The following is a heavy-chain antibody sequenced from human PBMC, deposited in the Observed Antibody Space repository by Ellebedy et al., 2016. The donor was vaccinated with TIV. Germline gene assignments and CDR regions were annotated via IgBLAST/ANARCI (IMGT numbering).Heavy chain of an antibody. CDR3: ARVTFSDGSHYTVNWFDP. J-gene: IGHJ5*02. CDR1: GGSINKYY. CDR2: ISYSGST. Sequence: MPSETLSLTCILSGGSINKYYWSWIRQPPGKGLEWIGHISYSGSTKYNPSLKSRVTMSLDTSRKQLSLKLSSVTTADTAVYYCARVTFSDGSHYTVNWFDPWGQGTLVIVSP. D-gene: IGHD2-2*02. V-gene: IGHV4-59*01.